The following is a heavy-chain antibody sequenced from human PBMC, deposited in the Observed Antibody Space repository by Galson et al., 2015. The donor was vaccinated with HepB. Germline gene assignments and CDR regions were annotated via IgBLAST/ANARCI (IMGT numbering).Heavy chain of an antibody. V-gene: IGHV6-1*01. CDR3: AGGFRSAVDY. CDR2: TYYRSKWYN. Sequence: CAISGDSVSSNSAAWNWIRQSPSRGFEWLGRTYYRSKWYNDYAVSVQSRITINPDTSKNHFSLQLNSVTPEDTAVYYCAGGFRSAVDYWGQGTLVTVSS. D-gene: IGHD3-10*01. CDR1: GDSVSSNSAA. J-gene: IGHJ4*02.